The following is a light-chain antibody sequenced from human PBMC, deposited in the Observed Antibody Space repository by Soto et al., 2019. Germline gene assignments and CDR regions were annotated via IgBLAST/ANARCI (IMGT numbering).Light chain of an antibody. CDR1: QSVSSSC. V-gene: IGKV3-20*01. Sequence: VLTQFQAPLFFSPGERAPLSCRASQSVSSSCLARYQKKPGQARRLLIYGAYSRATSIPDRLSGSGLGTDFTIIISRLQPEDGAVYYGQQWGSSPITFGQGTRLEIK. CDR2: GAY. J-gene: IGKJ5*01. CDR3: QQWGSSPIT.